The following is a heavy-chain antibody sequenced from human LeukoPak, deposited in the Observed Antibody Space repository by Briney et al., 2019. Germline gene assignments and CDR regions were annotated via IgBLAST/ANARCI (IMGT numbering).Heavy chain of an antibody. Sequence: APVKVSCKASGYTFTGYYMHWVRQAPGQGLEWMGWINPNSGGTNYAQKFQGRVTMTRDTSISTAYMELSRLRSDDTAVYYCARDYYDSSSIDPMNWFDPWGQGTLVTVSS. CDR2: INPNSGGT. CDR3: ARDYYDSSSIDPMNWFDP. V-gene: IGHV1-2*02. CDR1: GYTFTGYY. J-gene: IGHJ5*02. D-gene: IGHD3-22*01.